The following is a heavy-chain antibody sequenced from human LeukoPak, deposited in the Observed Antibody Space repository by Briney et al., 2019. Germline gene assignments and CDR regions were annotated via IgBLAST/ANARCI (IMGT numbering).Heavy chain of an antibody. CDR3: ATLRLFGYYYDTSGYYYFDY. J-gene: IGHJ4*02. CDR1: GYTLTELS. Sequence: ASVKVSCKVSGYTLTELSMHWVRQAPGKGLEWMRGFEPEDGETIYAQKFQGRVTMTEDTSTDTAYMELSSLRSEDTAVYYCATLRLFGYYYDTSGYYYFDYWGQGTLVTVSS. CDR2: FEPEDGET. V-gene: IGHV1-24*01. D-gene: IGHD3-22*01.